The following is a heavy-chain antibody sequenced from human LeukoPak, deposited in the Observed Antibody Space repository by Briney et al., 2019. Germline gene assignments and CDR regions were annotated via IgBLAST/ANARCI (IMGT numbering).Heavy chain of an antibody. Sequence: GGTLRLSCAASGFTFSSYWMSWVGQAPGKGREGGANIKQDGREEYYVDSVKGRFTISRDNAKNSLYLQMNSLRAEDTAVYYCARGIVGATKRNYYYGMDVWGQGTTVTVSS. J-gene: IGHJ6*02. CDR1: GFTFSSYW. CDR3: ARGIVGATKRNYYYGMDV. CDR2: IKQDGREE. D-gene: IGHD1-26*01. V-gene: IGHV3-7*01.